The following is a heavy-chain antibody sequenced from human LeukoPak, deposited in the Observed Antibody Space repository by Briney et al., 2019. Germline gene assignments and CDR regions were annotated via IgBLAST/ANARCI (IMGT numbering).Heavy chain of an antibody. J-gene: IGHJ5*02. D-gene: IGHD2-8*01. CDR3: ARETVYCTNGVYSENWFDP. Sequence: ASVKVSCKASGYTFTGYYMHWVRQAPGQGLEWMGWINPNSGGTNYAQKFQGRVTMTRDTSISTAYMELSRLRSDDTAVYCCARETVYCTNGVYSENWFDPWAREPWSPSPQ. V-gene: IGHV1-2*02. CDR1: GYTFTGYY. CDR2: INPNSGGT.